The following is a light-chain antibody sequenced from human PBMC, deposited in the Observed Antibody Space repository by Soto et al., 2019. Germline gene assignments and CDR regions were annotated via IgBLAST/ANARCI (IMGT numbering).Light chain of an antibody. J-gene: IGKJ1*01. Sequence: DVQMNQSPSSLPASVGDRVTITCRASQSISSYLNWYQQKPGKAPKLLIYKASSLESGVPSRFSGSGSGTEFTLTISSLQPDDFATYYCQQYNSYWTFGQGTKVDIK. CDR1: QSISSY. CDR2: KAS. CDR3: QQYNSYWT. V-gene: IGKV1-5*03.